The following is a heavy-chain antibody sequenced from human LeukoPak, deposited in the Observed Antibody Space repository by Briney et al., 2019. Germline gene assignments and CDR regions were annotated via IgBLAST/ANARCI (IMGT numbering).Heavy chain of an antibody. V-gene: IGHV3-23*01. J-gene: IGHJ5*02. CDR3: AKGASYGSGSYWFDP. CDR1: GFTFSSYA. CDR2: ISGSGGST. Sequence: GGSLRLSCAASGFTFSSYAMSWVRQAPGKGLEWVSAISGSGGSTYYADSVKGRFTISRDNSKNTLYLQMNSLIAEDTAVYYCAKGASYGSGSYWFDPWGQGTLVTVSS. D-gene: IGHD3-10*01.